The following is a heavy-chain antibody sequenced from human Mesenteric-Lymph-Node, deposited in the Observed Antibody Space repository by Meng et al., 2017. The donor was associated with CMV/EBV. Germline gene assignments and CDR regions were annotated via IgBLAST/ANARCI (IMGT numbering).Heavy chain of an antibody. V-gene: IGHV3-21*01. CDR3: ARAITIFGVGEVYYYYYGMDV. J-gene: IGHJ6*02. CDR2: ISSSSSYI. Sequence: LSLTCAASGFTFSSYSMNWVRQAPGKGLEWVSSISSSSSYIYYADSVKGRFTISRDNAKNSLYLQMNSLRAEDTAVYYCARAITIFGVGEVYYYYYGMDVWGQGTTVTVSS. D-gene: IGHD3-3*01. CDR1: GFTFSSYS.